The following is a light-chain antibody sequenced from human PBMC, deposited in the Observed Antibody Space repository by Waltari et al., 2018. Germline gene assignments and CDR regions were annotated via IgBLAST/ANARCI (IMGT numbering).Light chain of an antibody. CDR1: SDINLGNYN. V-gene: IGLV5-39*01. Sequence: PALTQPTSLSASPGASARLTCTLTSDINLGNYNIFWYQQKPGSPPRFLLYFYSDSSHLQGLGVPSRFSGSKDTSANAVLWMISGLQFDDEADYFCAGWHRSTWLFGGGTRLTVL. CDR2: FYSDSSH. CDR3: AGWHRSTWL. J-gene: IGLJ2*01.